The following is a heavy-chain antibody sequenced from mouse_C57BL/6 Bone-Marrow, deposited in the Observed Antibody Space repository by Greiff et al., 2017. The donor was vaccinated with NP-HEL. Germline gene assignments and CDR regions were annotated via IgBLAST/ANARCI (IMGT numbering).Heavy chain of an antibody. V-gene: IGHV1-19*01. Sequence: VQLQQSGPVLVKPGASVKMSCKASGYTFTDYYMNWVKQSHGKSLEWIGVINPYNGGTSYNQKFKGKATLTVDKSSSTAYMELNSLTSEDSAVYYCARSLITTVVGGNAMDYWGQGTSVTVSS. CDR3: ARSLITTVVGGNAMDY. D-gene: IGHD1-1*01. CDR2: INPYNGGT. J-gene: IGHJ4*01. CDR1: GYTFTDYY.